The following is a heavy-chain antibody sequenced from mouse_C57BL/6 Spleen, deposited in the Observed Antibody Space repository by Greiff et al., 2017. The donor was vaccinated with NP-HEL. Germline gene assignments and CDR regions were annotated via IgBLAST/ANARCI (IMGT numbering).Heavy chain of an antibody. CDR2: IDPSDSYT. J-gene: IGHJ3*01. CDR1: GYTFTSYW. CDR3: ARWDLLLPY. Sequence: QVQLQQPGAELVRPGTSVKLSCTASGYTFTSYWMHWVKQRPGQGLEWIGVIDPSDSYTNYNQKFKGKATLTVDTSSSTAYMQLSSLTSEDSAVYYCARWDLLLPYWGQGTLVTVSA. V-gene: IGHV1-59*01. D-gene: IGHD1-1*01.